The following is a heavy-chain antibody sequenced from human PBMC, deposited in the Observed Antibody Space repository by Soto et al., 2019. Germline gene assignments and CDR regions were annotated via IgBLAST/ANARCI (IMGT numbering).Heavy chain of an antibody. CDR2: IWYDGSNK. CDR1: GFTFSDYY. V-gene: IGHV3-33*08. J-gene: IGHJ6*02. Sequence: PGGSLRLSCAASGFTFSDYYMSWIRQAPGKGLEWVAVIWYDGSNKYYADSVKGRFTISRDNSKNTLYLQMNSLRAEDTAVYYCARAGVGYCSSTSCFPLARIYYGMDVWGQGTTVTVSS. CDR3: ARAGVGYCSSTSCFPLARIYYGMDV. D-gene: IGHD2-2*01.